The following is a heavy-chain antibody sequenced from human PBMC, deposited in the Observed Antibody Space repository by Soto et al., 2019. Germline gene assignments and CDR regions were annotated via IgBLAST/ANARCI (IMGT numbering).Heavy chain of an antibody. CDR3: ARDPAP. CDR1: GGSISTGGYY. J-gene: IGHJ5*02. V-gene: IGHV4-31*03. Sequence: QVQLQESGPGLVKPSQTLSLTCTVSGGSISTGGYYWSWIRQHPGKGLVWIGYIYNSATTYYNPSPTSRVTISVDTSKNQFSLKLRSVTFADAAVYYCARDPAPWGQGALVTVSS. CDR2: IYNSATT.